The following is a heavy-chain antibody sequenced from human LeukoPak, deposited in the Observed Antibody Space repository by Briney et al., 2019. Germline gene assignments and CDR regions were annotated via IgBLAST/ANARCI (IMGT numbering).Heavy chain of an antibody. J-gene: IGHJ4*02. Sequence: GASVKVSCKASGYTFTSNAIHWVRQAPGQRLEWMGWINTGNGNTKYAQKFQGRVTITRDTSTSTAYMELRSLRSDDTAVYYCARQPGLGYCSGGSCYSDYWGQGTLVTVSS. CDR3: ARQPGLGYCSGGSCYSDY. CDR1: GYTFTSNA. D-gene: IGHD2-15*01. CDR2: INTGNGNT. V-gene: IGHV1-3*04.